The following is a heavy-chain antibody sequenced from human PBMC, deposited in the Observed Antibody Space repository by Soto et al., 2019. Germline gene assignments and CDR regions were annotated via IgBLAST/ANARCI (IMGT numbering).Heavy chain of an antibody. V-gene: IGHV3-30-3*01. CDR3: ARGRDPVPYYYDSSGYSFYH. CDR2: ISYDGSNK. Sequence: QVQLVESGGGVVQPGRSLRLSCAASGFTFSSYAMHWVRQAPGKGLEWVAVISYDGSNKYYADSVKGRFTISRDNSKNTLYLQMNSLRAEDTAVYYCARGRDPVPYYYDSSGYSFYHWGQGTLVTVSS. J-gene: IGHJ4*02. CDR1: GFTFSSYA. D-gene: IGHD3-22*01.